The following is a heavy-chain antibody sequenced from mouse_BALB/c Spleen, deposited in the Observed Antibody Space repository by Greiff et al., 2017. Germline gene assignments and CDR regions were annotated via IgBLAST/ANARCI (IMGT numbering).Heavy chain of an antibody. CDR1: GYTFTNYW. CDR2: IYPGGGYT. J-gene: IGHJ4*01. CDR3: ARDDGHYAMDY. D-gene: IGHD2-3*01. Sequence: QVQLQQSGAELVRPGTSVKISCKASGYTFTNYWLGWVKQRPGHGLEWIGDIYPGGGYTNYNEKFKGKATLTADTSSSTAYMQLSSLTSEDSAVYFCARDDGHYAMDYWGQGTSGTVSS. V-gene: IGHV1-63*02.